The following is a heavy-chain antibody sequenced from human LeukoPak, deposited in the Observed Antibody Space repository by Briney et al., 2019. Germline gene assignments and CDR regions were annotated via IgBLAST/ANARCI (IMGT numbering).Heavy chain of an antibody. D-gene: IGHD3-22*01. CDR3: AKTFTFYDSSDPIY. CDR1: GFTFSSYA. Sequence: PGGSLGLSCAASGFTFSSYAMSWVRQAPGKGLEWVSAISGSGGSTYYADSVKGRFTISRDNSKNTLYLQMNSLRAEDTAVYYCAKTFTFYDSSDPIYWGQGTLVTVSS. J-gene: IGHJ4*02. V-gene: IGHV3-23*01. CDR2: ISGSGGST.